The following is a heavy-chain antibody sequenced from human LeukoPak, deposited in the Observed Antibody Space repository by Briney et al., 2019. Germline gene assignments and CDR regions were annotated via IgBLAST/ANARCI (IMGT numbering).Heavy chain of an antibody. CDR3: ARYRGWSYGMDV. CDR2: MNPNSGNT. D-gene: IGHD6-19*01. V-gene: IGHV1-8*02. J-gene: IGHJ6*02. CDR1: GYTFTSYA. Sequence: ASVKVSCKASGYTFTSYAMNWVRQAPGQGLEWMGWMNPNSGNTGYAQKFQGRVTMTRNTSISTAYMELSSLRSEDTAVYYCARYRGWSYGMDVWGQGTTVTVSS.